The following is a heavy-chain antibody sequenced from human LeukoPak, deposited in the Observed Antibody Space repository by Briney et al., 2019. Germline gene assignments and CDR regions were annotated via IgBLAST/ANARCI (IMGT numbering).Heavy chain of an antibody. D-gene: IGHD5-24*01. V-gene: IGHV3-30*04. J-gene: IGHJ6*04. CDR2: ISYSGDNT. CDR1: GFDLNNYA. CDR3: ASDPRDGGQNV. Sequence: GGSLRLSCAASGFDLNNYAMHWVRQAPGKGLEWVTLISYSGDNTYYADSVKGRFTFSRDKSKNALYLQMNSLRPEDSAVYFCASDPRDGGQNVWGKGTTVTVSS.